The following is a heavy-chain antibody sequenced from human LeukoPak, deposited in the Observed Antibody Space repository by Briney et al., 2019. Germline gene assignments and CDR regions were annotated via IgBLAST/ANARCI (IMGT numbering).Heavy chain of an antibody. CDR2: ISGSGATT. J-gene: IGHJ4*02. CDR3: ARGRPHGNDY. Sequence: GGSLRLSCRVSGFTFISHAMSWVRQAPGKGLEWVSGISGSGATTYYAESVKGRFTISRDNSKYTLYVQMNSLRVEDTAVYYCARGRPHGNDYWGQGTLVTVSS. CDR1: GFTFISHA. V-gene: IGHV3-23*01. D-gene: IGHD4-23*01.